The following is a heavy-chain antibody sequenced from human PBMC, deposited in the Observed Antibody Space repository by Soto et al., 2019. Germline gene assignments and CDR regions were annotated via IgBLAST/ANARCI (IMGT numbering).Heavy chain of an antibody. CDR1: GFSVTTSGMG. CDR3: ARNVRFGELSV. V-gene: IGHV2-5*02. J-gene: IGHJ4*02. CDR2: IYWDDDK. D-gene: IGHD3-10*01. Sequence: GSGPTLVNPTQTLTVTCTLSGFSVTTSGMGVGWIRQPPGKALEWLALIYWDDDKRYSPSLKSRLTITKDTSKNQVVLTMTNMDPVDTATYYCARNVRFGELSVWGQGTLVTVSS.